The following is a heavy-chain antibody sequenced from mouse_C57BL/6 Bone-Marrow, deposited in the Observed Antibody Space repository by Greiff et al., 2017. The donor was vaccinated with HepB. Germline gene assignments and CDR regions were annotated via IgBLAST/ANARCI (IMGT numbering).Heavy chain of an antibody. J-gene: IGHJ2*01. D-gene: IGHD2-5*01. CDR2: IYPRSGNT. CDR3: ARRAYYSKGNYFDY. V-gene: IGHV1-81*01. Sequence: VQLQQSGAELARPGASVKLSCKASGYTFTSYGISWVKQRTGQGLEWIGEIYPRSGNTYYNEKFKSKATLTVDTSSSTAYMQLSSLTSEDSAVYYCARRAYYSKGNYFDYWGQGTTLTVSS. CDR1: GYTFTSYG.